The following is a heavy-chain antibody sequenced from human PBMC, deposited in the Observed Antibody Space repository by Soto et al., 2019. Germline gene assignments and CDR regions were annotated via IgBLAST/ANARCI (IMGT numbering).Heavy chain of an antibody. V-gene: IGHV4-34*01. D-gene: IGHD2-8*01. J-gene: IGHJ4*02. CDR1: GGSFSGYY. CDR2: INHSGST. CDR3: ARGLRGYCTNGVCYRSARFDY. Sequence: SETLSLTCAVYGGSFSGYYWSWIRQPPGKGLEWIGEINHSGSTNYNPSLKSRVTISVDTSKNQFSLKLSSVTAADTAVYYCARGLRGYCTNGVCYRSARFDYWGQGTLVTVSS.